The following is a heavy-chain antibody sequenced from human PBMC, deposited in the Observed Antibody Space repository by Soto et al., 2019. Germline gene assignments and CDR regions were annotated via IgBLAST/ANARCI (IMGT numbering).Heavy chain of an antibody. CDR1: GFTISGYA. J-gene: IGHJ4*02. CDR2: IYYTGST. CDR3: ARNMAY. Sequence: SETLSLTCSVSGFTISGYAWNWIRQPPGRGLEWIAYIYYTGSTNYNPSLKSRVTISVDRSKNQFSLNLSSVTAADTAVYYCARNMAYWGQGTLVTVS. D-gene: IGHD3-10*01. V-gene: IGHV4-59*08.